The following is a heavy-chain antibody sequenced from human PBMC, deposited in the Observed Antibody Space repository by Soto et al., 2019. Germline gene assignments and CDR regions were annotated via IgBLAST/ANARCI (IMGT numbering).Heavy chain of an antibody. D-gene: IGHD3-22*01. V-gene: IGHV3-48*03. J-gene: IGHJ6*02. CDR2: ISSSGSTI. CDR1: GFTFSSYE. CDR3: ARDPRPYYYDSSGYSLDYGMDV. Sequence: GWSLRLSCAASGFTFSSYEMNWVRQAPGKGLEWVSYISSSGSTIYYADSVKGRFTISRDNAKNSLYLQMNSLRAEDTAVYYCARDPRPYYYDSSGYSLDYGMDVWGQGTTVTVSS.